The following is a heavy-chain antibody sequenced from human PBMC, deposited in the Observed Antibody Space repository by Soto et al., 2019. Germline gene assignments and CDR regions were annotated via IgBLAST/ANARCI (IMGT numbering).Heavy chain of an antibody. Sequence: EVQLLETGGNLIQNGGSLRLSCAASGFTIISNSMSWVRQAPGRGLKWVSVIDSSGDTYYTDSVKGRFILSRDTSRNTLDLQMKNLRTEDTAVYYCGRWHPNPHFFDSWGQGTLVTVSA. CDR2: IDSSGDT. V-gene: IGHV3-53*02. D-gene: IGHD3-3*02. CDR1: GFTIISNS. J-gene: IGHJ4*02. CDR3: GRWHPNPHFFDS.